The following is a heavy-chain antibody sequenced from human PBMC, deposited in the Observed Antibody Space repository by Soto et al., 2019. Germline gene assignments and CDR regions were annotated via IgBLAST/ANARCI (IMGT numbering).Heavy chain of an antibody. CDR3: ARDDRSVSGVVTLDH. CDR2: TNEGSGNT. J-gene: IGHJ4*02. D-gene: IGHD3-3*01. CDR1: GYSFKNYA. Sequence: QVQIVQSGAEVKRPGASVRVSCRATGYSFKNYAVHWVRQAPGQRLEWMGFTNEGSGNTRFSQKFQGRISITRDTSASTVYLDLSNLTSEDTAIYYCARDDRSVSGVVTLDHWGPGTLVTVSS. V-gene: IGHV1-3*01.